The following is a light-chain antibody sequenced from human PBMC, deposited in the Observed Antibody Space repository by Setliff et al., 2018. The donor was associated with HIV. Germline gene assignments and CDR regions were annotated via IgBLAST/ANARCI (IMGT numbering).Light chain of an antibody. CDR2: EVT. CDR3: SSFGSSNTQV. Sequence: QSALTQPASVSGSPGQSITISCTGTSNDVGGYNYVCWYQQHPGKAPKLMIYEVTNRPSGVSYRFSGSKSGNTASLTISGLQAEDEAAYYCSSFGSSNTQVFGTGTKVTVL. CDR1: SNDVGGYNY. J-gene: IGLJ1*01. V-gene: IGLV2-14*01.